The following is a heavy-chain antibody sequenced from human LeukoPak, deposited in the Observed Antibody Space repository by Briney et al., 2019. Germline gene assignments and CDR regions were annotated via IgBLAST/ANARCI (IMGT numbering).Heavy chain of an antibody. J-gene: IGHJ3*02. CDR3: ARANERWLRLDAFDI. D-gene: IGHD5-12*01. V-gene: IGHV4-31*03. CDR1: GGSISSGGYY. CDR2: IYYSGST. Sequence: SETLSLTCTVSGGSISSGGYYWSWIRQHPGKGLEWIGYIYYSGSTYYNPSLKSRVTISVDTSKNQFSLKLSSVTAADTAVYYCARANERWLRLDAFDIWGQGTMVTVSS.